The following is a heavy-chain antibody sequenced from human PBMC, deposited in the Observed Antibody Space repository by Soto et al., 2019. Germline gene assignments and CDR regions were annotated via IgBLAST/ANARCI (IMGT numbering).Heavy chain of an antibody. D-gene: IGHD2-15*01. CDR1: GFTFSSYG. Sequence: SLRLSCTASGFTFSSYGMHWVRQAPGKGLEWVAVICYDGSNKYYADSVKGRFTISRDNSKNTLYLQMNSLRAEDTAVYYCARDTLPADICSGGSCYKTEPFYYYYGMDVWGQGTTVTVSS. J-gene: IGHJ6*02. CDR3: ARDTLPADICSGGSCYKTEPFYYYYGMDV. V-gene: IGHV3-33*01. CDR2: ICYDGSNK.